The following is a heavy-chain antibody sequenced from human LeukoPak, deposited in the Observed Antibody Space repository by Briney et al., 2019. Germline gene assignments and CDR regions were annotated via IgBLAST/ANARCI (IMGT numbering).Heavy chain of an antibody. CDR1: GGTFSSYA. CDR3: ARGGYYYDSSGYHSPLDY. J-gene: IGHJ4*02. Sequence: SVEVSCKASGGTFSSYAISWVRQAPGQGLEWMGRIIPIFGTANYAQKFQGRVTITTDESTSTAYMELSSLRSEDTAVYYCARGGYYYDSSGYHSPLDYWGQGTLVTVSS. CDR2: IIPIFGTA. D-gene: IGHD3-22*01. V-gene: IGHV1-69*05.